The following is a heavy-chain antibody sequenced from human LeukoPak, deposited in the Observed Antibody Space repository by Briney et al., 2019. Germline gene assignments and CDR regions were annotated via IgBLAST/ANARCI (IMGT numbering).Heavy chain of an antibody. CDR1: GYTLTELS. V-gene: IGHV1-24*01. CDR3: ATYKRITFGGIIVLDYFDY. D-gene: IGHD3-16*02. CDR2: FDPEDGET. Sequence: ASVKVSCKVSGYTLTELSMHWVRQAPGRGLEWMGGFDPEDGETIYPQKFQGRVTMTEDTSTDTAYMELRSLRSEDTAVYYCATYKRITFGGIIVLDYFDYWGQGTLVTVSS. J-gene: IGHJ4*02.